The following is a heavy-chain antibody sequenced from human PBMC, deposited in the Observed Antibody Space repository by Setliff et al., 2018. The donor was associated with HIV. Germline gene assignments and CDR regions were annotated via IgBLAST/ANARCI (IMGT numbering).Heavy chain of an antibody. CDR1: GYSLTELS. J-gene: IGHJ5*02. D-gene: IGHD6-25*01. Sequence: VASVKVSCKVSGYSLTELSMHWVRQAPGKGLEWMGGFDPDDGETVYAQQFQGRVTMTEDTSTDTAYMELTSLRSKDTAMYYCAPVSSGWFDPWGQGTLVTVSS. CDR3: APVSSGWFDP. CDR2: FDPDDGET. V-gene: IGHV1-24*01.